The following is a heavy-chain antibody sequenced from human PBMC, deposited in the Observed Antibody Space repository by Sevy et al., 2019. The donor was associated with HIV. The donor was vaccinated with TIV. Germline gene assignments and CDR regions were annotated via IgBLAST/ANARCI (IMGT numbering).Heavy chain of an antibody. CDR1: GGSISDYY. J-gene: IGHJ5*02. V-gene: IGHV4-59*01. D-gene: IGHD3-10*01. Sequence: SETLSLTCTVSGGSISDYYWSWIRQPPGKGLEWLGYINDIGSTNYNPSLKSRVAISVDTSKNQFYLKLTSVTAADTAVYYCAREKGVYSGSGSHGWFDPWDQGTLVTVSS. CDR3: AREKGVYSGSGSHGWFDP. CDR2: INDIGST.